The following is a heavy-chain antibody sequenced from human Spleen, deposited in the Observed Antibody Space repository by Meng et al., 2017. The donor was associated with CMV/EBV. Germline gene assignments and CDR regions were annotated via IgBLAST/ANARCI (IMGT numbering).Heavy chain of an antibody. J-gene: IGHJ3*02. D-gene: IGHD7-27*01. V-gene: IGHV1-2*02. CDR1: GFTFTDYY. CDR3: ARGWADWGSGALDI. Sequence: ASVKVSCKASGFTFTDYYMHWVRQAPGQGLEWMGWINPNSGATKYAQKFQGRVTMTRDTSTSTVYMEMSSLRSEDTAVYYCARGWADWGSGALDIWGQGTMVTVSS. CDR2: INPNSGAT.